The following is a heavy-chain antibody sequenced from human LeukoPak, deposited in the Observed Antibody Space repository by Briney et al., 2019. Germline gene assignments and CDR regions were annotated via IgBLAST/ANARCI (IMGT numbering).Heavy chain of an antibody. Sequence: ASVKVSCKASGYTFTGYYIHWVRQAPGQGLEWMGWINPKSGGTNYAQNFQGRVTMTRDTSITTAYMDLSRLTSDDTAVYFCARGGVPNGIDLWGQGTMVTVSS. V-gene: IGHV1-2*02. CDR2: INPKSGGT. CDR3: ARGGVPNGIDL. D-gene: IGHD2-8*01. J-gene: IGHJ3*01. CDR1: GYTFTGYY.